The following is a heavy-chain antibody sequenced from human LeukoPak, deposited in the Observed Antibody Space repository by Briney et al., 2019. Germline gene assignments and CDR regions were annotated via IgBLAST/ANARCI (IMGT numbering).Heavy chain of an antibody. Sequence: GGSLRLSCAASGFTFSSYAMAWVRQSPGKGLEWVSCITGDGEYTYHTDSVKGRFTISRDDSKNTLYVQMNSLRAEDTAVYYCAKGTLGSCSGGSCYPLDYWGQGTLVTVSS. V-gene: IGHV3-23*01. CDR1: GFTFSSYA. CDR3: AKGTLGSCSGGSCYPLDY. J-gene: IGHJ4*02. CDR2: ITGDGEYT. D-gene: IGHD2-15*01.